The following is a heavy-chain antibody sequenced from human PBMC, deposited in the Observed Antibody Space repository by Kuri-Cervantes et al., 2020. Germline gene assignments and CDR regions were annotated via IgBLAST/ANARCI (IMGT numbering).Heavy chain of an antibody. Sequence: SLKISCAASGLTFDDYAMHWVRQAPGKGLEWVSGISWNSGSIGYADSVKGRFTISRDNAKNSLYLQMNSLRAEDTALYYCAKATNYYDSSGVDYWGQGTLVTVSS. J-gene: IGHJ4*02. CDR3: AKATNYYDSSGVDY. V-gene: IGHV3-9*01. D-gene: IGHD3-22*01. CDR2: ISWNSGSI. CDR1: GLTFDDYA.